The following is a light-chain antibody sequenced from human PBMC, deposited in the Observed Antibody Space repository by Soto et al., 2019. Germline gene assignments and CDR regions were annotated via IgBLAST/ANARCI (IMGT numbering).Light chain of an antibody. Sequence: QSVLTQPPSASGTPGQRVTMSCSGSSSNIGSNTVNWYQQLPGTAPKLLIYSNDERPSGVPDRFSGSKSGTSASLALSGLQSEDEADYSCAAWDDSLSAYVFGTGTKLTVL. V-gene: IGLV1-44*01. CDR1: SSNIGSNT. J-gene: IGLJ1*01. CDR2: SND. CDR3: AAWDDSLSAYV.